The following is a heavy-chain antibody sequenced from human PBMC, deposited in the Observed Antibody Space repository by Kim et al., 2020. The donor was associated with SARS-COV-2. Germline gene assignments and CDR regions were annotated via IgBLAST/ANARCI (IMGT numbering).Heavy chain of an antibody. CDR2: IYYTGTF. CDR3: ASPGYYFVPGSGYFD. D-gene: IGHD3-9*01. CDR1: GCSISSTSSY. V-gene: IGHV4-39*02. Sequence: SETLFLTCTVSGCSISSTSSYWGWLRQPPGKGLVWIGSIYYTGTFFYSSSLKRRLSISVDTSQTLFLLILMLVTAAATAVYYCASPGYYFVPGSGYFD. J-gene: IGHJ4*03.